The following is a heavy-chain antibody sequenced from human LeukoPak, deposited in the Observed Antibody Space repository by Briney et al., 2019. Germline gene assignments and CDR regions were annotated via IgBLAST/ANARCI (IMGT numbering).Heavy chain of an antibody. J-gene: IGHJ4*02. CDR2: IDGSSTSI. CDR3: ARENLQDFDY. Sequence: GGSLRLSCAASGFTSSPYSMNWVRQAPGKGLEWVSSIDGSSTSIYYADSVKGRFTISRDNAKNSLYLQMNSLRAEDTAVYYCARENLQDFDYWGQGTLVTVSS. V-gene: IGHV3-21*01. CDR1: GFTSSPYS.